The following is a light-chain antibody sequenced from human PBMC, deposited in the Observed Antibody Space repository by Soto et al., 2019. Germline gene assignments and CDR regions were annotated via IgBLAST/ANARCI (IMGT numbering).Light chain of an antibody. J-gene: IGLJ1*01. CDR3: CSYAGSYTHV. CDR1: SSDVGGYNY. V-gene: IGLV2-11*01. Sequence: QSALTQPSSVAGSAGQSVTISCTGTSSDVGGYNYVSWYQQHPGKAPKLMIYDVSKRPSGVPDRFSGSKSGNTASLTISGLQAEDEADYYCCSYAGSYTHVFGTGTKLTVL. CDR2: DVS.